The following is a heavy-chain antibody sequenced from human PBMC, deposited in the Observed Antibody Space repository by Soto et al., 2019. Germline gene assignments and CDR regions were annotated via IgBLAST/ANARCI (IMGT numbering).Heavy chain of an antibody. J-gene: IGHJ3*02. V-gene: IGHV6-1*01. CDR1: GDSVSSNRAA. Sequence: PSQTLSLNWAISGDSVSSNRAAWNWIRQSPSRGLEWLGRTYYRSKWYNDYAVSVKSRITINPDASKNQSSLQLNSVTPEDTAVYYCAREALTWVPDAFDIWGQGTMVTVSS. CDR2: TYYRSKWYN. CDR3: AREALTWVPDAFDI. D-gene: IGHD3-10*01.